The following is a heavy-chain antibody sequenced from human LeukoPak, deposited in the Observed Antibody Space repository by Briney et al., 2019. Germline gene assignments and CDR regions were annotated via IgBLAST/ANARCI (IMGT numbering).Heavy chain of an antibody. Sequence: SETLSLTCTVSGGSISSYYWSWIRQPPGKGLEWIGYIYYSGSTNYNPSLKSRVTISVDTSKNQFSLKLSSVTAADTAVYYCARVPRIAVAGKGGFDYWGQGTLVTVSS. CDR2: IYYSGST. D-gene: IGHD6-19*01. V-gene: IGHV4-59*12. J-gene: IGHJ4*02. CDR1: GGSISSYY. CDR3: ARVPRIAVAGKGGFDY.